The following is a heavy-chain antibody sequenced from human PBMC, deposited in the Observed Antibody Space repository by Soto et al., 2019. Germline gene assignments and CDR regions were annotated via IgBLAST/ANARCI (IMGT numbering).Heavy chain of an antibody. J-gene: IGHJ4*02. CDR2: IYYSGST. CDR1: GGSISSYY. D-gene: IGHD2-15*01. V-gene: IGHV4-59*01. CDR3: ARAGAATLSDY. Sequence: QVQLQESGPGLVKASETLSLTCTVSGGSISSYYCSWIRQPPGKGLEWIGHIYYSGSTNYNPSLKSRVTISVDTSKNQFSLKLSSVTAADTAMYYCARAGAATLSDYWGQGTLVTVSS.